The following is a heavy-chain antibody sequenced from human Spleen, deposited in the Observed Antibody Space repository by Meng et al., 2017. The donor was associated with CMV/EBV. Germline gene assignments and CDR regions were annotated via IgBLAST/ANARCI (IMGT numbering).Heavy chain of an antibody. J-gene: IGHJ1*01. CDR1: GYTFTSYG. CDR2: ISAYTGNT. V-gene: IGHV1-18*01. CDR3: ARDQQLIPAEYFQH. D-gene: IGHD6-13*01. Sequence: ASGYTFTSYGISWVRHAPGQGLEWMGWISAYTGNTIYAQKFQGRLTMTTDTSTSTAYLELRTLRSDDTAVYYCARDQQLIPAEYFQHWGPGTLVTVSS.